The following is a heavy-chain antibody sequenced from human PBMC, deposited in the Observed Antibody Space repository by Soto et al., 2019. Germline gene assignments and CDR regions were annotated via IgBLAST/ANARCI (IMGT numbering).Heavy chain of an antibody. D-gene: IGHD1-1*01. CDR2: IAYDGINT. CDR3: ARVTPGNNLYYFSGLDV. CDR1: GFNFGTYA. V-gene: IGHV3-30-3*01. Sequence: GGSLRLSCVASGFNFGTYAIHWVRQAPGKGLQWVALIAYDGINTYYADSVKGRFTTSRDNSKNTLHLQMNSLRPEDTGVYFCARVTPGNNLYYFSGLDVWGQGTSVTVSS. J-gene: IGHJ6*02.